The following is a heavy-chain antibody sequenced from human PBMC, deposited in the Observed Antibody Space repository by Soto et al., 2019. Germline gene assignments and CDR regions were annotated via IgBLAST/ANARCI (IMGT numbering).Heavy chain of an antibody. V-gene: IGHV4-39*01. CDR1: GGSISSGTYY. CDR3: ARRPCSSTSCYAFDI. D-gene: IGHD2-2*01. Sequence: PSETLSLTCTVSGGSISSGTYYWGWIRQPPGKGLVWIGSIYYSGSTYYNPSLKSRVTISVDTSNNQFSLKLSSVTAADTALYYCARRPCSSTSCYAFDIWGQGTMVTVSS. CDR2: IYYSGST. J-gene: IGHJ3*02.